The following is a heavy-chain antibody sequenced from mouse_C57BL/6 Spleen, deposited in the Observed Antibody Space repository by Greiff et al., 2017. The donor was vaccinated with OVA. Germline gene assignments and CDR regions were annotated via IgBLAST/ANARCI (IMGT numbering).Heavy chain of an antibody. CDR1: GYTFTSSW. CDR3: ARGTTQATGFDY. J-gene: IGHJ2*01. CDR2: IYPGSGST. V-gene: IGHV1-55*01. D-gene: IGHD3-2*02. Sequence: QVQLQQPGAELVKPGASVKMSCKASGYTFTSSWITWVKQRPGQGLEWIGDIYPGSGSTNYTEKFKSKATLTVDTSSSTAYMQHSSLTSEDSAVYDCARGTTQATGFDYWGQGTTLTVSS.